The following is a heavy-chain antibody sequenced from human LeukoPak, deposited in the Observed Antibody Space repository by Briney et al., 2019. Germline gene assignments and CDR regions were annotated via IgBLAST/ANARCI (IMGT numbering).Heavy chain of an antibody. CDR3: ARDTWGSGRGADY. Sequence: KPSETLSLTCTVSGDSISTGSYYWSWIRQPPGKGLQWIGYIYHSGSTYYNPSLKSRVTISADRSKNQFSLKLSSVTAADTAVYYCARDTWGSGRGADYWGQGTLVTVSS. CDR1: GDSISTGSYY. V-gene: IGHV4-30-2*01. CDR2: IYHSGST. D-gene: IGHD1-26*01. J-gene: IGHJ4*02.